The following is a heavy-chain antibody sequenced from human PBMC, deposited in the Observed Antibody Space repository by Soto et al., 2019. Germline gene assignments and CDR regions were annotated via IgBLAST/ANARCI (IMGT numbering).Heavy chain of an antibody. J-gene: IGHJ3*02. Sequence: QITLKESGPTLVKPTQTLTLTCTFSGFSLSTSGVGVGWIRQPPGKALEWLALIYWNDDKRYSPSLKSRLTITKDTSKNQVVLTMTNMDPVDTATYYCAHSVGSQITMVRGHDAFDIWGQGTMVTASS. D-gene: IGHD3-10*01. CDR2: IYWNDDK. CDR1: GFSLSTSGVG. V-gene: IGHV2-5*01. CDR3: AHSVGSQITMVRGHDAFDI.